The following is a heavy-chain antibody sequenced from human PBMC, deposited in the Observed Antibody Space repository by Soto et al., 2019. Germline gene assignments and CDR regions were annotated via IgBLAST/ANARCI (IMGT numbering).Heavy chain of an antibody. CDR1: GYTFTSYG. D-gene: IGHD1-1*01. Sequence: QVHLVQSGAEVKKPGASVKVSCKASGYTFTSYGITWVRQAPGQGLEWMGWISAHNGNTDYAQKLQGRVSVTRDTSTSTAYMELRSLIYDDTAVEYCARGRYGDYWGQGALVTVSS. V-gene: IGHV1-18*01. J-gene: IGHJ4*02. CDR3: ARGRYGDY. CDR2: ISAHNGNT.